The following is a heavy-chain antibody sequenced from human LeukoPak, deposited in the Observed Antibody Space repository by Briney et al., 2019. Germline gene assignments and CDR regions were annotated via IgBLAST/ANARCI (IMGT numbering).Heavy chain of an antibody. Sequence: PGGSLRLSCAASGFTFSDYAMSWVRQAPGKGLEWVSGISVNGDITYYADSVRGRFTISRDNSRATLSPQLHSLRAEDTAIYYCIRSHITFYPLIYYFAFWGRGTQVTVSS. CDR3: IRSHITFYPLIYYFAF. J-gene: IGHJ4*02. CDR1: GFTFSDYA. CDR2: ISVNGDIT. V-gene: IGHV3-23*01. D-gene: IGHD2/OR15-2a*01.